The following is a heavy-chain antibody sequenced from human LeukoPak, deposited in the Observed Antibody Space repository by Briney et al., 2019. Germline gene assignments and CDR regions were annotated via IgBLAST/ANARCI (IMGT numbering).Heavy chain of an antibody. Sequence: GASVKVSCQTSGYTFLGYYMHWVRQAPPQGLKWMGWINPKTCGANYAPSFQGRVTRTRDRSISTVYMELTRMTSDDTAVYYCARASFWESPINWFDPWGQGTLVTVSS. CDR2: INPKTCGA. V-gene: IGHV1-2*07. D-gene: IGHD3-16*01. J-gene: IGHJ5*02. CDR1: GYTFLGYY. CDR3: ARASFWESPINWFDP.